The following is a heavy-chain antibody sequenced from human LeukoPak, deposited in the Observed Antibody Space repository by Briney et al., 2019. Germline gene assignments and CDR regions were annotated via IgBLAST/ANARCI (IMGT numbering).Heavy chain of an antibody. CDR3: AHKVVAYYYFDY. D-gene: IGHD2-15*01. V-gene: IGHV2-5*01. J-gene: IGHJ4*02. CDR2: IDWNDDK. CDR1: GFSLSTSGVG. Sequence: SGPTLVHPTQTLTLTFTFSGFSLSTSGVGVGWIRQPPVKALEWLALIDWNDDKRYSPSLKSRLTINKDTTKNQVVMTMPNMDPVDTATYYCAHKVVAYYYFDYWGQGTLVTVSS.